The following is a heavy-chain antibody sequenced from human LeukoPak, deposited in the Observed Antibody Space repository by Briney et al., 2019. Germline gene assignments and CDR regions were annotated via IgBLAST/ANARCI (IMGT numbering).Heavy chain of an antibody. CDR2: IDKDGSGT. Sequence: GGSLRLSCATSGFNFNYYFMAWVRQAPGKGLEWLATIDKDGSGTEYIDYVRGRFTISRDNTKKSIHLQMSSLSADDTAVYFCATEYWYRHDYWGQGTLVTVSS. D-gene: IGHD6-13*01. CDR1: GFNFNYYF. CDR3: ATEYWYRHDY. J-gene: IGHJ4*02. V-gene: IGHV3-7*01.